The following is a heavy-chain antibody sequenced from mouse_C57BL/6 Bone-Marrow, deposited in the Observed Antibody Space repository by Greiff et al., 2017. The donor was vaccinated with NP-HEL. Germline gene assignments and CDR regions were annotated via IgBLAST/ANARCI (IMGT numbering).Heavy chain of an antibody. CDR2: IRNKANGYTT. CDR3: ARYYYCSSYGYAMDD. J-gene: IGHJ4*01. Sequence: EVMLVESGGGLVQPGGSLSLSCAASGFTFTDYYMSWVRQPPGKALEWLGFIRNKANGYTTEYSASVKGRFTISRDNSQSILYLQMHALGAEDSATYYCARYYYCSSYGYAMDDWGQGTSVTVSS. D-gene: IGHD1-1*01. CDR1: GFTFTDYY. V-gene: IGHV7-3*01.